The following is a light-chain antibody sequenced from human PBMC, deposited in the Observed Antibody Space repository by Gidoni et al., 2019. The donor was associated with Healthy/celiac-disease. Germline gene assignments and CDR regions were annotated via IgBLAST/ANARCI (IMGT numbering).Light chain of an antibody. J-gene: IGKJ5*01. Sequence: DIQLTQSPSFLSASVGDRVTITCRASQGISSYLAWYQQKPGKAPKLLIYAASTLQSGVPSRFSGSGSGTEFTLTISSLQPEDFATYYCQQLNSYPLITFXXXTRVEIK. CDR2: AAS. CDR1: QGISSY. V-gene: IGKV1-9*01. CDR3: QQLNSYPLIT.